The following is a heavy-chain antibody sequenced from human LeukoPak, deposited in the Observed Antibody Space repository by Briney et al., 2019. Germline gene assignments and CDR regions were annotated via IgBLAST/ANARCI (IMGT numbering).Heavy chain of an antibody. CDR2: ISWNSGSI. D-gene: IGHD2-21*02. V-gene: IGHV3-9*01. Sequence: GRSLRLSCAASGFTFDDYAMHWVRQAPGKGLEWVSGISWNSGSIGYADSVKGRFTISRDNAKNFLYLQIKSLRDEVTALYYCAKDPATTLAYCGGDCYVPGYYFDYWGQGTLVTVSS. CDR3: AKDPATTLAYCGGDCYVPGYYFDY. CDR1: GFTFDDYA. J-gene: IGHJ4*02.